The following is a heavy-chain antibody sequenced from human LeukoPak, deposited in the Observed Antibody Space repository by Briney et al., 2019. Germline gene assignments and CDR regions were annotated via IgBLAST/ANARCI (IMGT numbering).Heavy chain of an antibody. CDR2: INPNSGGT. J-gene: IGHJ4*02. CDR1: GYTFTGYY. V-gene: IGHV1-2*06. Sequence: ASVKVSCKASGYTFTGYYMHRVRQAPGQGLEWMGRINPNSGGTNYAQKFQGRVTMTRDTSISTAYMELSRLRSDDTAVYYCASSQEIYDFWSGSDYWGQGTLVTVSS. D-gene: IGHD3-3*01. CDR3: ASSQEIYDFWSGSDY.